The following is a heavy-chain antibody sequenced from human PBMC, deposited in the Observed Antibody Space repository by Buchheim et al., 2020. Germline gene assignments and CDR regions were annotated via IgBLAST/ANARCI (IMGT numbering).Heavy chain of an antibody. CDR3: ARVSYCGGDCPGGDY. Sequence: EVQLVESGGGLVQPGGSLRLSCAASGFTFSSYWMHWVRQAPGKGLVWVSRINSDGSSTSYADSVKGRFTISRDNAKNKMYLQMNSLRAEDTAVYYCARVSYCGGDCPGGDYWGQGTL. J-gene: IGHJ4*02. CDR1: GFTFSSYW. CDR2: INSDGSST. D-gene: IGHD2-21*02. V-gene: IGHV3-74*01.